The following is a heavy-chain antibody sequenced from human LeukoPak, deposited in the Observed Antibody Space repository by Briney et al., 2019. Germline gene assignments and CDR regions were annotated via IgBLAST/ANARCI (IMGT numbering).Heavy chain of an antibody. J-gene: IGHJ4*02. D-gene: IGHD1-26*01. V-gene: IGHV4-4*03. CDR3: TREDRPYCPFAY. CDR2: IAHDGTI. Sequence: PPGTLSLTCGVSGGSIDITNYWSWVRQAPGKGLEWLGEIAHDGTINYNPSLRSRVAMSLDRANNQFSLSLTSVTAADTAVYYCTREDRPYCPFAYWGQGVLVTVSS. CDR1: GGSIDITNY.